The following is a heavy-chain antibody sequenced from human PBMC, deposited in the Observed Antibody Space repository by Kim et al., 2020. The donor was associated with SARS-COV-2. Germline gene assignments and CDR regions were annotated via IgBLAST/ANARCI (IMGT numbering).Heavy chain of an antibody. CDR1: GDSISSRGYL. CDR3: AIYSNFDCSLRY. D-gene: IGHD3-9*01. V-gene: IGHV4-39*07. J-gene: IGHJ4*02. CDR2: ISYSGET. Sequence: SETLSLTCTVSGDSISSRGYLWAWIRQSPGMGLEWLASISYSGETYYNPSLKSRGTISKDTSKNQLSLKLNSVTAADTALYYCAIYSNFDCSLRYCGQGT.